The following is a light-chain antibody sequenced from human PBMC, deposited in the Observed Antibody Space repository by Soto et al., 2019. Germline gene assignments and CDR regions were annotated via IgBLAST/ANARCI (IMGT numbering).Light chain of an antibody. V-gene: IGKV1-5*03. CDR3: QQCNSYPPT. CDR1: QSISSW. J-gene: IGKJ1*01. Sequence: DIQMTQSPSPLSASVGDRVTITCRASQSISSWLAWYQQKPGKAPKVLIYKASNLQSGVPARFSGSGSGTDFTLTISSLQPDDFATYYCQQCNSYPPTFGQGTTVDIK. CDR2: KAS.